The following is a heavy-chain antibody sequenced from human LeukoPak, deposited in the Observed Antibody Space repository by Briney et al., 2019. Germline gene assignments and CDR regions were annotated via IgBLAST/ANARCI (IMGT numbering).Heavy chain of an antibody. V-gene: IGHV1-18*01. J-gene: IGHJ4*02. Sequence: ASVKVSCKASGYTFTSYGISWVRQAPGQGLEWMGWISAYDGNTNYAQKLQGRVTMTTDTSTSTAYMELRSLRSDDTAVYYCASVDCSGGSCQGNYWGQGTLATVSS. CDR1: GYTFTSYG. CDR2: ISAYDGNT. D-gene: IGHD2-15*01. CDR3: ASVDCSGGSCQGNY.